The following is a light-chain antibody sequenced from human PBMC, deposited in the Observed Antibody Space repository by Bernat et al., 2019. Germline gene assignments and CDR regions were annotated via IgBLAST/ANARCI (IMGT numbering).Light chain of an antibody. CDR3: QQYNTYST. CDR2: KAS. V-gene: IGKV1-5*03. CDR1: QSISSW. J-gene: IGKJ1*01. Sequence: DIQMTQSPSTLSASVGDRVTITCRASQSISSWLAWYQQKPGKAPKVLIYKASSLESGVPSRFSGSGSGTEFTLTISSLQPDDFATYYCQQYNTYSTFGQGTRWKSN.